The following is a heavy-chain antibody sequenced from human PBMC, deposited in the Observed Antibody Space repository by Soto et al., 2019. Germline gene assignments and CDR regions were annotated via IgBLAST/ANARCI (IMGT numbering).Heavy chain of an antibody. J-gene: IGHJ6*03. CDR2: SSGSGGST. D-gene: IGHD6-13*01. V-gene: IGHV3-23*01. CDR3: ANQLESGYYYYMDV. Sequence: EVQLLESGGGLVQPGGSLRLSCAASGFTFSSYAMSWVRQAPGKGLEWVSASSGSGGSTYYADSVQGRFTISRDNTKNTLYLQMNSLRAEDTAVYYCANQLESGYYYYMDVWGKGTTVTVSS. CDR1: GFTFSSYA.